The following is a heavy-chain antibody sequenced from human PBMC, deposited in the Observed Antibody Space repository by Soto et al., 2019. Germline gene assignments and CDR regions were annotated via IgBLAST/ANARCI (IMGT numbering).Heavy chain of an antibody. D-gene: IGHD3-3*01. CDR2: ISWNSGSI. Sequence: PGGFLRHPCAASWFTFVDFAIRRVRQNPRKGLEWVSGISWNSGSIGYADSVKGRFTISRDNAKNSLYLQMNSLRAEDTALYYCAKDIGILEWLSNFDYWGQGTLVTVSS. CDR1: WFTFVDFA. CDR3: AKDIGILEWLSNFDY. J-gene: IGHJ4*02. V-gene: IGHV3-9*01.